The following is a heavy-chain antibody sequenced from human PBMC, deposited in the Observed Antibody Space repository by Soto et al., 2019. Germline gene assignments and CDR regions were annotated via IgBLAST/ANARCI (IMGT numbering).Heavy chain of an antibody. CDR1: GGTFSSYA. CDR3: ARGVLNYYDSSGYYLSRRNWFDP. CDR2: IIPIFGTA. V-gene: IGHV1-69*13. J-gene: IGHJ5*02. Sequence: SVKVSCKASGGTFSSYAISWVRQAPGQGLEWMGGIIPIFGTANYAQKFQGRVTITADESTSTAYMELSSLRSEDTAVYYCARGVLNYYDSSGYYLSRRNWFDPWGQGTLVTVSS. D-gene: IGHD3-22*01.